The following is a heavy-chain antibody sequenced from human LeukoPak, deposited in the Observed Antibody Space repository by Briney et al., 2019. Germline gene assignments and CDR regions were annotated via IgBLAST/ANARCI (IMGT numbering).Heavy chain of an antibody. J-gene: IGHJ6*02. D-gene: IGHD3-10*01. CDR1: GFTVSSNY. V-gene: IGHV3-66*01. CDR3: ARVAGSARYGMDV. Sequence: GGSLRLSCAASGFTVSSNYMSWVRQAPGKGLEWVSIIYSGGSTYYADSVKGRFTISRDNSKNTLYLQMNSLRVEDTALYYCARVAGSARYGMDVWGQGTTVTVS. CDR2: IYSGGST.